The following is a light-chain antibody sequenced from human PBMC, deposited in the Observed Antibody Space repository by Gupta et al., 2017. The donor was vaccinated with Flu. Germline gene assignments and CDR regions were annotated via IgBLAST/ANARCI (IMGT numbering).Light chain of an antibody. Sequence: QSVLTQPPSVSAPPGPKATTPSPGSSSNIGNNYVSWYQQLPGTGPKLLIYDNNKRHSGIPDRFSGSKSGTSATLGITGLQTGDEGDYYCGTWDNSLSAGAFGGGTKLTVL. CDR3: GTWDNSLSAGA. J-gene: IGLJ2*01. V-gene: IGLV1-51*01. CDR2: DNN. CDR1: SSNIGNNY.